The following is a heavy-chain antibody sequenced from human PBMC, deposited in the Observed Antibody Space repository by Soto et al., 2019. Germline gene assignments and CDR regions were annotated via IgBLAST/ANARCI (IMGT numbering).Heavy chain of an antibody. Sequence: TSETLSRTCAVSGDSITSDNWWNWVRQPPGKGLEWIGEISHSGTIIYNPSLKSRVTISVDTSNNQFSLKLNSVTAADTAVYYCARDHMHTSSSWAFDIWGPGTMVTVSS. CDR2: ISHSGTI. D-gene: IGHD2-2*01. J-gene: IGHJ3*02. CDR1: GDSITSDNW. CDR3: ARDHMHTSSSWAFDI. V-gene: IGHV4-4*02.